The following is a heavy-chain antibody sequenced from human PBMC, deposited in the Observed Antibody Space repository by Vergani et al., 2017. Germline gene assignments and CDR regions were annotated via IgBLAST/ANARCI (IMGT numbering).Heavy chain of an antibody. D-gene: IGHD3-10*01. CDR3: GRVADFYGLGSRLLDL. CDR2: MHTGGGT. V-gene: IGHV4-61*02. J-gene: IGHJ5*02. Sequence: QVLLQESGPGLVKPSQTLSLTCTVSGDSINSGSKYWSWIRQPAGKGLEWIGRMHTGGGTNYNPSLESRVTISADMSKNQLSLELNSVTAADTAVYYCGRVADFYGLGSRLLDLWGQGILVTVSS. CDR1: GDSINSGSKY.